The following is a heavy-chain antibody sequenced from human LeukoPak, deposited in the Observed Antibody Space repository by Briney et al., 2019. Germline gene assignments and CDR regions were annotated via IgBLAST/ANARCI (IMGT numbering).Heavy chain of an antibody. D-gene: IGHD2-15*01. Sequence: GGSLRLSCAASGFTVSNYAMSWVRQAPGKGLEWVSNMRGSGDTTFYAESAKSWFIISRDNSKDTLFLQMNSLRAEDTAVYYCAKGAVVLTALSSFDYWGQGTLVSVSS. V-gene: IGHV3-23*01. J-gene: IGHJ4*02. CDR3: AKGAVVLTALSSFDY. CDR2: MRGSGDTT. CDR1: GFTVSNYA.